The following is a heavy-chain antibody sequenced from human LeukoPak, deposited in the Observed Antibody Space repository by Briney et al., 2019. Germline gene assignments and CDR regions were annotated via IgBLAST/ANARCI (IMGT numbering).Heavy chain of an antibody. CDR2: IGYGGRSI. CDR3: ARDDYPMGRSDY. CDR1: GFTFSNYA. V-gene: IGHV3-23*01. J-gene: IGHJ4*02. Sequence: GGSLSLSCAASGFTFSNYAMGWLRQAPGKALEWVSTIGYGGRSIYYADSVKGRFTVSRDNSKNTLYLHMNSLRAEDTAVYYCARDDYPMGRSDYWGQGTLVTVYS. D-gene: IGHD4/OR15-4a*01.